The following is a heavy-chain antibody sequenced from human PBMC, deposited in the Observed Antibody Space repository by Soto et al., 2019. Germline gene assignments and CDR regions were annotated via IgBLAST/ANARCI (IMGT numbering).Heavy chain of an antibody. CDR2: ISGSGGST. CDR3: AKAPEAEHRPFDY. J-gene: IGHJ4*02. Sequence: GGSLRLSCAASGFTFSSYAMSWVRQAPGKGLEWVSAISGSGGSTYYADSVKGRFTISRDNSKNTRYLQMNSLRAEDTAVYYCAKAPEAEHRPFDYWGQGTLVTVSS. V-gene: IGHV3-23*01. CDR1: GFTFSSYA.